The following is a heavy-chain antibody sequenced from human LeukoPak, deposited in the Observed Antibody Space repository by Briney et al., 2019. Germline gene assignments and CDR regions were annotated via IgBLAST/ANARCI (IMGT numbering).Heavy chain of an antibody. CDR1: GYTFTSYG. Sequence: GASVKVSCKASGYTFTSYGTSWVRQAPGQGLEWMGWISAYNGNTNYAQKLQGRVTMTTDTSTSTAYMELRSLRSDDTAVYYCARGTYYYDSSGQLPHDYWGQGTLITVSS. D-gene: IGHD3-22*01. J-gene: IGHJ4*02. CDR3: ARGTYYYDSSGQLPHDY. V-gene: IGHV1-18*01. CDR2: ISAYNGNT.